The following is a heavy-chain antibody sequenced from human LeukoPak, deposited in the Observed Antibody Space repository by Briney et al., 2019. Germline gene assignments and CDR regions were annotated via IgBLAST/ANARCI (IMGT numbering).Heavy chain of an antibody. J-gene: IGHJ4*02. V-gene: IGHV3-66*01. D-gene: IGHD3-22*01. Sequence: GGSLRLSCAASGFTVSSNYMSWVRQAPGKGLEWVSVIYSGGSTYYADSVKGRFTISRDNSKNTLYLQMNSLRAEETAVYYCARDQGYYDSSGYRFDYWGQGTLVTVSS. CDR2: IYSGGST. CDR1: GFTVSSNY. CDR3: ARDQGYYDSSGYRFDY.